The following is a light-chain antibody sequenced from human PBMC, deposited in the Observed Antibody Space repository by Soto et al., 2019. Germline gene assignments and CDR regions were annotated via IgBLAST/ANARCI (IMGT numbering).Light chain of an antibody. J-gene: IGKJ1*01. CDR1: QYIGIY. V-gene: IGKV1-39*01. CDR2: AAS. Sequence: DIQMTQSPSSLSASVGDRVTITCRASQYIGIYLNWYQKKPGKAPKVLIHAASRVQSGVPSTFSASGFGTDFALTISSLQPEDFATYYCHQTYANPWTFGQGTKVE. CDR3: HQTYANPWT.